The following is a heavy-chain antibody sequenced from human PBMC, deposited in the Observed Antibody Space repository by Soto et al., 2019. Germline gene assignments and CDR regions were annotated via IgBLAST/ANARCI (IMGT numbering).Heavy chain of an antibody. V-gene: IGHV3-33*01. CDR1: GFTFSSYG. Sequence: QVQLVESGGGVVQPGRSLRLSCAASGFTFSSYGMHWVRQAPGKGLEWVAVIWYDGSNKYYADSVKGRFTISRDNSKNALDLQMNSLRAEDTAVYYCARDRDYGDYARYFDFWGRGTLVAVSS. CDR2: IWYDGSNK. D-gene: IGHD4-17*01. CDR3: ARDRDYGDYARYFDF. J-gene: IGHJ2*01.